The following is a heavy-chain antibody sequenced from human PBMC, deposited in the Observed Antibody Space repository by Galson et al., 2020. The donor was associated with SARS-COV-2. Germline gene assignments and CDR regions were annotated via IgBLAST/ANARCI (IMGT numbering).Heavy chain of an antibody. J-gene: IGHJ4*02. D-gene: IGHD3-22*01. CDR2: ISASGVTI. CDR1: GFEFRSYA. V-gene: IGHV3-23*01. Sequence: GGSLRLSCVASGFEFRSYAMSWIRQAPGKGLEWVSRISASGVTINYADSVKGRFTISRDNSKNTVHLHLGSLRAEDTAVYYCAKEEHSDGYYYMFDYWGQGTLVTVSS. CDR3: AKEEHSDGYYYMFDY.